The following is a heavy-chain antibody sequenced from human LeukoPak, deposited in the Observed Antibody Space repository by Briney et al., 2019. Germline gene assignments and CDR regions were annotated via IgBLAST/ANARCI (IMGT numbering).Heavy chain of an antibody. V-gene: IGHV3-48*02. CDR2: ISGSGGTI. D-gene: IGHD4-23*01. J-gene: IGHJ3*02. CDR3: ARKNYGGNFGAFDI. CDR1: GFTFSTYS. Sequence: GGSLRLSCAASGFTFSTYSMSWVRQAPGKGLEWLSYISGSGGTIYYADSVKGRFTISRDNARNSLYLQMNSLRDEDTAVYYCARKNYGGNFGAFDIWGQGTMVTVSS.